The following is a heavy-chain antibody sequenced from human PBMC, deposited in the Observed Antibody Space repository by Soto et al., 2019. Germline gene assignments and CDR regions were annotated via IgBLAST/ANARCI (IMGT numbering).Heavy chain of an antibody. CDR2: IYHSGST. D-gene: IGHD3-16*01. Sequence: QVQLQESGPGLVKPSETLSLTCTGSGGSISSYYWSWIRQHPGKGLEWIGYIYHSGSTNYNPSLKSRVTLAVATSKNQFYLKRSSVTAADTAVYYCARRYAGAVDYWGQGTLVTVSS. CDR1: GGSISSYY. J-gene: IGHJ4*02. V-gene: IGHV4-59*08. CDR3: ARRYAGAVDY.